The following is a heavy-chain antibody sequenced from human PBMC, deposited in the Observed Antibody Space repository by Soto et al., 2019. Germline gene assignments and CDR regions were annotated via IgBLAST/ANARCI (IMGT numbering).Heavy chain of an antibody. CDR2: IYHSGST. V-gene: IGHV4-4*02. J-gene: IGHJ3*02. CDR1: GGSTSSSNW. Sequence: XGTLSLTCAVSGGSTSSSNWWSCVRQPPGKGLEWIGEIYHSGSTNYNPSLKSRVTISVDKSKNQFSLKLSSVTAADTAVYYCARWNFAGAAFDIWGQGTMVTVSS. D-gene: IGHD1-7*01. CDR3: ARWNFAGAAFDI.